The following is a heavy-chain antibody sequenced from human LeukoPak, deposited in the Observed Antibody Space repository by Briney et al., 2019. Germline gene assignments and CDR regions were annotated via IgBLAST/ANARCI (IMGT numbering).Heavy chain of an antibody. J-gene: IGHJ3*02. CDR1: GFTFSSYA. V-gene: IGHV3-23*01. CDR2: ISGSGGST. Sequence: GGSLRLSCAASGFTFSSYAMSWVRQAPGKGLEWVSAISGSGGSTYYADSVKGRFTISRDNSKNTLYLQMNSLRAEDTVVYYCAKGVRSRGDAFDIWGQGTMVTVSS. D-gene: IGHD6-13*01. CDR3: AKGVRSRGDAFDI.